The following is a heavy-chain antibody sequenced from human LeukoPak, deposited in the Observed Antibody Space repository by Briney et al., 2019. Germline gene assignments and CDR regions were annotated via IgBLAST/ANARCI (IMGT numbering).Heavy chain of an antibody. J-gene: IGHJ4*02. CDR2: IYYSGST. CDR3: ARLIVVPAAMWDY. CDR1: GGSISSYY. D-gene: IGHD2-2*01. Sequence: SETLSLTCTVSGGSISSYYWSWIRQPPGKGLEWIGYIYYSGSTYYNPSLKSRVTISVDTSKNQFSLKLSSVTAADTAVYYCARLIVVPAAMWDYWGQGTLVTVSS. V-gene: IGHV4-59*08.